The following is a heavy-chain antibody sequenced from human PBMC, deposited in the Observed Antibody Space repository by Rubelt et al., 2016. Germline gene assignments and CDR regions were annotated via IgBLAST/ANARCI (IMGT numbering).Heavy chain of an antibody. J-gene: IGHJ5*02. Sequence: QVQLQESGPGLVKPSETLSLTCTVSGDSITNYYWSWIRQPPGKGLEWIGYYYSGSTTYNHSLERRVTILVDTTKNHFSLKRTLVTAADTAMYHCVRSASTVVEPEPILDYFVPWGQGVLVTVSP. CDR1: GDSITNYY. CDR3: VRSASTVVEPEPILDYFVP. CDR2: YYSGST. D-gene: IGHD3/OR15-3a*01. V-gene: IGHV4-59*12.